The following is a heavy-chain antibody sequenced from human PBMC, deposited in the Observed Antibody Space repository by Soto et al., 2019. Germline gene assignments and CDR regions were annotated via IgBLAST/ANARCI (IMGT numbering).Heavy chain of an antibody. Sequence: GGSLRLSCAASGFTFSNAWMNWVRQAPGKGLEWVGRIKSKTDGGTTDYAAPVKGRFTISRDDSKNTLYLQMNSLKTEDTAVYYCTTDRDGYNYLEGYDAFDIWGQGTMVTVSS. J-gene: IGHJ3*02. D-gene: IGHD5-12*01. CDR2: IKSKTDGGTT. CDR1: GFTFSNAW. V-gene: IGHV3-15*07. CDR3: TTDRDGYNYLEGYDAFDI.